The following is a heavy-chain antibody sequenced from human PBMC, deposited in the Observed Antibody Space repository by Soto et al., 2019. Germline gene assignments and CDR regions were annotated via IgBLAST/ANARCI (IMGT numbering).Heavy chain of an antibody. V-gene: IGHV4-59*01. Sequence: QVQLQESGPGLVKPSETLSLTCTVSGGSISSYYWSWIRQPPGKGLEWIGYIYYSGSTNYNPSLSSRAPXSXDXXKNQFTLKLSSVTAADTAVYYCASYRSASYPRFDPWGQGTLVTVSS. CDR3: ASYRSASYPRFDP. J-gene: IGHJ5*02. D-gene: IGHD3-10*01. CDR1: GGSISSYY. CDR2: IYYSGST.